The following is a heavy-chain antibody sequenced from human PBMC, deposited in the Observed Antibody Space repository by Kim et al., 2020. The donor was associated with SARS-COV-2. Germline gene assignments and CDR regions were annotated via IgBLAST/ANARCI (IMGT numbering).Heavy chain of an antibody. CDR1: GFIFSDYY. V-gene: IGHV3-11*06. CDR2: ITDSGSYT. D-gene: IGHD1-1*01. Sequence: GGSLRLSCAASGFIFSDYYMTWLRQAPGKGLEWISYITDSGSYTNYADSVRGRFTISRDNAQNSLFLQMNSLTAEDTAVYYCARVVPATRSFDFWGQGTRVTVSS. J-gene: IGHJ4*02. CDR3: ARVVPATRSFDF.